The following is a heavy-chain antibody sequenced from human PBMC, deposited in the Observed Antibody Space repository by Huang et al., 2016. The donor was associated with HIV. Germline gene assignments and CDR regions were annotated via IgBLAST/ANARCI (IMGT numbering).Heavy chain of an antibody. CDR2: INAGNGNT. V-gene: IGHV1-3*01. CDR3: ARGIAAGDY. Sequence: QVQLVQSGAEVKKPGASVKVSCKASGYIFRTYDTHWVSQAPGQRLEWMGRINAGNGNTKESQRFQGRVTITRDTAANTAYVELSSPRSEDTGVYYCARGIAAGDYWGQGTLVTVSS. D-gene: IGHD6-25*01. J-gene: IGHJ4*02. CDR1: GYIFRTYD.